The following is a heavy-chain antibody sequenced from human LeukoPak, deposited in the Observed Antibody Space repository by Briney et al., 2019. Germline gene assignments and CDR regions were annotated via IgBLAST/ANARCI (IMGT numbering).Heavy chain of an antibody. CDR1: GYTFTSYY. V-gene: IGHV1-46*03. J-gene: IGHJ5*02. CDR3: ASGFCSSTSCYTGWFDP. Sequence: ASVKVSCKASGYTFTSYYMHRVRQAPGQGLEWMGIINPSGGSTSYAQKFQGRVTMTRDTSTSTVYMELSSLRSEDTAVYYCASGFCSSTSCYTGWFDPWGQGTLVTVSS. D-gene: IGHD2-2*02. CDR2: INPSGGST.